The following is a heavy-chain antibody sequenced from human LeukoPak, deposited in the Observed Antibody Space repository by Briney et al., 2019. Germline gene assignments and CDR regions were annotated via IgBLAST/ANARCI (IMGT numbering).Heavy chain of an antibody. V-gene: IGHV3-23*01. CDR1: GFTFSSYA. J-gene: IGHJ1*01. Sequence: GGSLRLSCAASGFTFSSYAMSWVRQAPGKGLEWVSAISGSGGSTYYADSVKGRFTISRDNSKNTLYLQMNSLRAEDTAVYYCAKGGYHDSSGYPLRYFQHWGQGTLVTVSS. D-gene: IGHD3-22*01. CDR2: ISGSGGST. CDR3: AKGGYHDSSGYPLRYFQH.